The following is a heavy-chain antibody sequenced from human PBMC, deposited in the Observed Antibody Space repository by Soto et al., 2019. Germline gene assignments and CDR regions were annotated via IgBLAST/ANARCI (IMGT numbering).Heavy chain of an antibody. J-gene: IGHJ6*03. D-gene: IGHD1-1*01. CDR3: ARNPGTTTPYNWDF. CDR1: GFTFSDYS. CDR2: IGSWSTNI. V-gene: IGHV3-48*01. Sequence: GGSLRLSCAASGFTFSDYSMNWVRQAPGKGLEWVSYIGSWSTNIYYADSVKGRVTVSRANAQNSLYLQMNSLRVEDPALYYCARNPGTTTPYNWDFWGKGPPVT.